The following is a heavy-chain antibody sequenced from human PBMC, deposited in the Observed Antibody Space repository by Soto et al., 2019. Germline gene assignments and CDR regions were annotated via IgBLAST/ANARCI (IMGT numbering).Heavy chain of an antibody. D-gene: IGHD4-17*01. CDR1: GFSFTSYS. CDR2: INAGRGKT. J-gene: IGHJ4*02. CDR3: ARWIDNGYFDY. V-gene: IGHV1-3*01. Sequence: QGQLVQSGAEVKKPGASVKVSCGTSGFSFTSYSFHWVRQAPAHGLQWTGWINAGRGKTKYSQQFQGRVTFTWDTSANTVYMELSRLTSADTSVFYCARWIDNGYFDYWGQGTLVTVSA.